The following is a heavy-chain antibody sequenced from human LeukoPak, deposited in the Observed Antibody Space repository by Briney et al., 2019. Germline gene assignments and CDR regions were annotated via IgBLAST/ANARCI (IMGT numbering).Heavy chain of an antibody. CDR3: ATRGLGGDYVGY. CDR1: GFTFDDYW. D-gene: IGHD4-17*01. V-gene: IGHV3-7*01. J-gene: IGHJ4*02. CDR2: INQDGSEK. Sequence: GGSLRLSCGASGFTFDDYWMSWVRQAPGQGLEWVANINQDGSEKYYLDSAKGRFTISRDNAKNSLYLQMNSLRAEDTAVYYCATRGLGGDYVGYWGQGTLVTVSS.